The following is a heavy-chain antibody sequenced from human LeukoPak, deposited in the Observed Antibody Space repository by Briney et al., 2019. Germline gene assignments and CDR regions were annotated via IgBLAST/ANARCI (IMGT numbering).Heavy chain of an antibody. D-gene: IGHD5-18*01. CDR3: ARDKNGYSYRYGDF. CDR2: INIDGRST. CDR1: GFTFSSNW. J-gene: IGHJ4*02. V-gene: IGHV3-74*01. Sequence: GGSLRLSCAGSGFTFSSNWMHWVREAPGTGVVWVSRINIDGRSTNYADSVKGRFTISRDNAKNTLYLQMNSLRAEDTALYYCARDKNGYSYRYGDFWGQGTLVTVSS.